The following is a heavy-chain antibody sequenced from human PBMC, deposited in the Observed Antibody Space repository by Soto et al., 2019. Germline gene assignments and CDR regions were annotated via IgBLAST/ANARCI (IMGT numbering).Heavy chain of an antibody. CDR1: GFLLTTSGVG. CDR3: AHGDVSDSNYGMDV. J-gene: IGHJ6*02. D-gene: IGHD2-15*01. V-gene: IGHV2-5*01. CDR2: IYWNDDK. Sequence: QITLKESGPTLVKPTQTLTLTCTFSGFLLTTSGVGVVWIRQPPGKALEWLALIYWNDDKRYSPSLKARLTTTKDTSKNQLVLTMTNMDPVDTATYFCAHGDVSDSNYGMDVWGQGTTVTVSS.